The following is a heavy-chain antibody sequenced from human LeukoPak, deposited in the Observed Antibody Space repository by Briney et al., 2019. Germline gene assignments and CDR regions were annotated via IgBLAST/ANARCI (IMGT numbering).Heavy chain of an antibody. V-gene: IGHV4-39*07. CDR2: IYYSGST. J-gene: IGHJ4*02. D-gene: IGHD3-22*01. Sequence: SETLSLTCTVSGGSITNYYWGWIRQPPGKGLEWIGSIYYSGSTYYNPSLKSRVTISVDTSKNQFSLKLSSVTAADTAVYYCAREPYYYDSSGWEYFDYWGQGTLVTVSS. CDR1: GGSITNYY. CDR3: AREPYYYDSSGWEYFDY.